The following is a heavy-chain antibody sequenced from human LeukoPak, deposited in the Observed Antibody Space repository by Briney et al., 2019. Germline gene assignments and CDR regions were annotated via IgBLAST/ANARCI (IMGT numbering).Heavy chain of an antibody. CDR2: MWHDGSNK. J-gene: IGHJ4*02. D-gene: IGHD2-21*02. CDR1: GFNLSVYG. V-gene: IGHV3-33*01. Sequence: PGGSLRLSCTASGFNLSVYGMHWVRQAPGKGLEWVAVMWHDGSNKHYADSVKGRCTMSRDKSKNTLYLEMNSLRGVDTAVYYCARAKGDLIDYWGQGTMVIVSS. CDR3: ARAKGDLIDY.